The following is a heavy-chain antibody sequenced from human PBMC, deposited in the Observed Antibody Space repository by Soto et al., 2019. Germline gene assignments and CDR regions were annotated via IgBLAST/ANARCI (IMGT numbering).Heavy chain of an antibody. CDR2: INHSGST. Sequence: PSETLSLTCAVYGGSFSGYYWSWIRQPPGKGLEWIGEINHSGSTNYNPSLKSRVTISVDTSKNQFSLKLSSVTAADTAVYYCARGLRVFEEVAATATFDYWGQGTLVTVSS. V-gene: IGHV4-34*01. CDR3: ARGLRVFEEVAATATFDY. CDR1: GGSFSGYY. J-gene: IGHJ4*02. D-gene: IGHD2-15*01.